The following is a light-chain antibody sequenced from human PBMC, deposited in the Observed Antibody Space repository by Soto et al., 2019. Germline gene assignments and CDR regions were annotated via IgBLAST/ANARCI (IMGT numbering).Light chain of an antibody. CDR2: HAS. CDR3: QLSISYSAS. Sequence: QMKKSVYRESVYVGDRGTINKRASQSIDRWLAWYQQRPGKAPKILIYHASSLETGVPSRFSGSGSGTEFTLTICSLQLDDCATYCTQLSISYSASSGQGTKVDIK. J-gene: IGKJ1*01. V-gene: IGKV1-5*01. CDR1: QSIDRW.